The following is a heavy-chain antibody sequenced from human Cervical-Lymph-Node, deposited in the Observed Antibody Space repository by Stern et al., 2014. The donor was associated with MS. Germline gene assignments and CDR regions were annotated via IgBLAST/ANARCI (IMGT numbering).Heavy chain of an antibody. J-gene: IGHJ4*02. CDR2: IMPLFGTA. Sequence: QVQLGQSGAEVKRPESSVKVSCKASGGSLSTLDISWVRQAPGQGLEWVGEIMPLFGTANYAQKFKGRVTINADESTSTVYMELSSLKSEDTAIYFCTRHQAGIAANWGQGTLVTVTS. V-gene: IGHV1-69*01. CDR3: TRHQAGIAAN. CDR1: GGSLSTLD. D-gene: IGHD6-13*01.